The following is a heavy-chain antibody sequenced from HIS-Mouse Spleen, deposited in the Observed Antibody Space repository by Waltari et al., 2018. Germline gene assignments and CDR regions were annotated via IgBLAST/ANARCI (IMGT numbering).Heavy chain of an antibody. CDR1: GGSISSSY. CDR3: ARASRDLLLPRYFDL. V-gene: IGHV4-59*01. J-gene: IGHJ2*01. CDR2: YYSGST. Sequence: QVQLQESGPGLVKPSETLSLTCPVSGGSISSSYLTWIRQPPGKGLEWIGYYSGSTNYNPSLKSRVTISVDTSKNQFSLKLSSVTAADTAVYYCARASRDLLLPRYFDLWGRGTLVTVSS.